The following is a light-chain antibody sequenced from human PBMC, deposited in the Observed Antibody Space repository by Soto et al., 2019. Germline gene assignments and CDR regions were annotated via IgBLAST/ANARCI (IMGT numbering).Light chain of an antibody. CDR3: QQYGNSPWT. J-gene: IGKJ1*01. Sequence: EIVLTQSPGTLSLSPGERATLSCRASQSVSSNYFAWYQQKPGQSPRLLIYGASNRATGIPDRFSGSGSGTHFTLTSSRLEPEDFAVYYCQQYGNSPWTFGQGTKVEI. V-gene: IGKV3-20*01. CDR2: GAS. CDR1: QSVSSNY.